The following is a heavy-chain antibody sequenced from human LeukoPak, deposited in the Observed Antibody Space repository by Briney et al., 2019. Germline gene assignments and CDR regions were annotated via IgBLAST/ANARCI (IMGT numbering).Heavy chain of an antibody. Sequence: HAGGSLRLSCAASGFTFSSYGMHWVRQAPGKGLEWVAVISYDGRNKYSADSVKGRFTVSSDNSKNTLYLQMDSLRAEDTAVYYCAKDGGYQVASPNHDAFNAWGQGTMVTVSS. D-gene: IGHD4-23*01. CDR1: GFTFSSYG. CDR3: AKDGGYQVASPNHDAFNA. J-gene: IGHJ3*01. V-gene: IGHV3-30*18. CDR2: ISYDGRNK.